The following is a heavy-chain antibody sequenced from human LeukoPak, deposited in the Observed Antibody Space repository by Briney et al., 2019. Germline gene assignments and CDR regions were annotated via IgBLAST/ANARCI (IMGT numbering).Heavy chain of an antibody. V-gene: IGHV5-51*01. D-gene: IGHD4-17*01. CDR2: IYPGDSDT. CDR1: GYNFPNYW. J-gene: IGHJ5*02. CDR3: TRRRYGDGYNWFDP. Sequence: EESLKISCKASGYNFPNYWIAWVRQMPGKGLELMGIIYPGDSDTRYSPSFQGQVTISADKSITTAYLQWISLKASDSAMYYCTRRRYGDGYNWFDPWGQGTLVTVSS.